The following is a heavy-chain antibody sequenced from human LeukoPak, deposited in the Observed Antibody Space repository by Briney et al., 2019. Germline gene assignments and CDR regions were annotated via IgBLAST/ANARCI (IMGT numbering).Heavy chain of an antibody. CDR2: IYYSGST. Sequence: SETLSLTCTVSGGSISSYYWSWIRQPPGKGLEWIGYIYYSGSTNYNPSLKSRVTISVDTSKNQFSLKLSSVTAADTAVYYCARDGGYSYGGGYYYGMDVWGQGTTVTVSS. D-gene: IGHD5-18*01. CDR3: ARDGGYSYGGGYYYGMDV. J-gene: IGHJ6*02. CDR1: GGSISSYY. V-gene: IGHV4-59*12.